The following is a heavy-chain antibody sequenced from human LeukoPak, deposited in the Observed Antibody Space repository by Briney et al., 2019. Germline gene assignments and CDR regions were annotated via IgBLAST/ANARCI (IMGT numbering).Heavy chain of an antibody. CDR3: ARQDYDFWSGPPDY. V-gene: IGHV4-59*08. Sequence: TPSETPSLTCTVSGGSISSYYWSWIRQPPGKGLEWIGYIYYSGSTNYNPSLKSRVTISVDTSKNQFSLKLSSVTAADTAVYYCARQDYDFWSGPPDYWGQGTLVTVSS. CDR1: GGSISSYY. J-gene: IGHJ4*02. CDR2: IYYSGST. D-gene: IGHD3-3*01.